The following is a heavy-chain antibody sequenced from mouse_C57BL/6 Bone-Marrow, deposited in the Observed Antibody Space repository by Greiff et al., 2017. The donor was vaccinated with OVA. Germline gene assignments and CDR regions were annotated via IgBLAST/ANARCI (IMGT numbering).Heavy chain of an antibody. CDR2: INPNYGTT. Sequence: EVQLQESGPELVKPGASVKISCKASGYSFTDYNMNWVKQSNGKSLEWIGVINPNYGTTSYNQKFKGKATLTVDHSSSPAYMQLNSLTSEDSAVYYCARTGYDYDAYYAMDYWGQGTSVTVSS. CDR1: GYSFTDYN. CDR3: ARTGYDYDAYYAMDY. V-gene: IGHV1-39*01. J-gene: IGHJ4*01. D-gene: IGHD2-4*01.